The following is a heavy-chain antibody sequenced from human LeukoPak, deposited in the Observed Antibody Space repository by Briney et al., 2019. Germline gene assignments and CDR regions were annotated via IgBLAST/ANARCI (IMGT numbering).Heavy chain of an antibody. D-gene: IGHD3/OR15-3a*01. CDR3: ARQTGSGLFILP. Sequence: SETLSLTCTVSGGSISSYYWSWIRQPAGKGLEWIGRIYSRGSTNYNPSLKSRVTMSVDTSKNQFSLRLTSVTAADTAVYYCARQTGSGLFILPGGQGTLVTVSS. V-gene: IGHV4-4*07. CDR1: GGSISSYY. J-gene: IGHJ4*02. CDR2: IYSRGST.